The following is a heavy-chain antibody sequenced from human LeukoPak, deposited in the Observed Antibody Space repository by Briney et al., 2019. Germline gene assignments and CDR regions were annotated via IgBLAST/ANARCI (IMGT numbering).Heavy chain of an antibody. V-gene: IGHV3-20*04. Sequence: GGSLRLSCAASGFTFDDYGMSWVRQAPGKGLEWVSGINWNGGSTGYANSVKGRFTISRDNAKNSLYLHMNSLRAEDTALYYCARGLEDNWNDVPGDYWGQGTLVTVSS. CDR1: GFTFDDYG. CDR3: ARGLEDNWNDVPGDY. D-gene: IGHD1-20*01. CDR2: INWNGGST. J-gene: IGHJ4*02.